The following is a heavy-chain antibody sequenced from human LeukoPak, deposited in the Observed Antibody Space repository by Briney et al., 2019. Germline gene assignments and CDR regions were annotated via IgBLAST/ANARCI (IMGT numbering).Heavy chain of an antibody. CDR3: ARSNSPYYFDY. J-gene: IGHJ4*02. CDR2: INNDGSTT. V-gene: IGHV3-74*01. CDR1: GFTFSSYW. D-gene: IGHD4-23*01. Sequence: GGSLRLSCAASGFTFSSYWMHWVRQAPGKGLVWVSRINNDGSTTRYADSVKGRFTISRDNAKNTLYLQMSSLRAEDTAMYYCARSNSPYYFDYWGRGTLVTVSS.